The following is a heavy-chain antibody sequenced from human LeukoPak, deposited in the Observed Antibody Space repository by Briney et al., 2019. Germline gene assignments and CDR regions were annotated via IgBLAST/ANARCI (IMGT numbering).Heavy chain of an antibody. D-gene: IGHD1-1*01. CDR2: IRQDGRDE. V-gene: IGHV3-7*01. CDR1: GFTFENFW. Sequence: PGGSLRLSCAASGFTFENFWMSWVRQAPGKGLEWVATIRQDGRDEYYADSVKGRFTISRDNAENSMYLQMNSVRVEETAVYYCVRDRALAHFDYWGQGALVTVSS. J-gene: IGHJ4*02. CDR3: VRDRALAHFDY.